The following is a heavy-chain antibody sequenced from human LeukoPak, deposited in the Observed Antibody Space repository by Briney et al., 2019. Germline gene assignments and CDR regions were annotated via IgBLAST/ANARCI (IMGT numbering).Heavy chain of an antibody. J-gene: IGHJ4*02. CDR1: GGSVISTNW. CDR3: AREGGFYRPLDY. Sequence: SETLSLTCGVSGGSVISTNWWTWFRQPPGKGLEWIGEVHLDGRTNYNPSLESRLTISVDLSENHVSLKLTSVTAADTAVYYCAREGGFYRPLDYSGQGTLVTVSS. D-gene: IGHD3-3*01. V-gene: IGHV4-4*02. CDR2: VHLDGRT.